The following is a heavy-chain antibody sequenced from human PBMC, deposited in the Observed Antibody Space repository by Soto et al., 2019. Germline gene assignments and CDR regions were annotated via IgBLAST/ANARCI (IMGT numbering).Heavy chain of an antibody. CDR1: GYTFTSYG. J-gene: IGHJ5*02. D-gene: IGHD2-8*01. V-gene: IGHV1-18*01. Sequence: QVQLVQSGAEVKKPGASVKVSCKASGYTFTSYGISWVRQAPGQGLEWMGWISAYNGNTNYAQKLHGRVTMTTDTSRSTAYMELRSLRSDDTAVYYCASIKTDCTNGVCYTDSRNWFDPWGQGTLVTVSS. CDR2: ISAYNGNT. CDR3: ASIKTDCTNGVCYTDSRNWFDP.